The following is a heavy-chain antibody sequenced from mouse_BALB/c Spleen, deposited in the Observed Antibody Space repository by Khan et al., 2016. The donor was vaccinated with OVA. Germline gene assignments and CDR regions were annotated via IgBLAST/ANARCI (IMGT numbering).Heavy chain of an antibody. J-gene: IGHJ4*01. CDR3: AKDPPYYAMDD. V-gene: IGHV2-6-5*01. CDR1: GFSLTDYA. CDR2: IWAGGSK. Sequence: VQLQESGPGLVAPSQSLSITCTVSGFSLTDYAVSWIRQPPGKGLEWLGVIWAGGSKYYNLPLKSRLSISKDNSKSQFFLKMNSLQTDDTAMYYCAKDPPYYAMDDWGQGTSVTVSA.